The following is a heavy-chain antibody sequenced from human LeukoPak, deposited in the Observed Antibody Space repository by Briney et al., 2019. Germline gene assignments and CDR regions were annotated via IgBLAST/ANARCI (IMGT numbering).Heavy chain of an antibody. D-gene: IGHD3-22*01. CDR1: GATFSSDE. CDR3: VRTYSSGYSFDS. CDR2: ISGSGSII. J-gene: IGHJ4*02. Sequence: PGRSLRLSCAAPGATFSSDEMNWVRQAPGKGLEWVSYISGSGSIIYYADSVKGRFTISRDNAKRSLYLQMNSLRAEDTAVYYCVRTYSSGYSFDSWGQGTLVTVSS. V-gene: IGHV3-48*03.